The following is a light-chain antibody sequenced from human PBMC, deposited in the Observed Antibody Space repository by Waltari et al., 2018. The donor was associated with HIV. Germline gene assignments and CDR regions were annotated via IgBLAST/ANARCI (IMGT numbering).Light chain of an antibody. CDR2: SNN. CDR1: SSNIGSNI. Sequence: QSVLTQPPSASGTPGQRVTISCSGSSSNIGSNIVNWYQQLPGTAPKLLSYSNNQRPSGVPDRVSGSKSGTSASLAISGLQSEDEADYYCAAWDDSLNGWVFGGGTKLTVL. CDR3: AAWDDSLNGWV. V-gene: IGLV1-44*01. J-gene: IGLJ3*02.